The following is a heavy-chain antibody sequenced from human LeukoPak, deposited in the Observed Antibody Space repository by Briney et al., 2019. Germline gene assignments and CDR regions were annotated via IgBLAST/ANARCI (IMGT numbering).Heavy chain of an antibody. D-gene: IGHD2-2*01. CDR2: ISGSGGST. Sequence: GGSLRLSCAASGFTFSSYAMSWVRQAPGKGLEWVSAISGSGGSTYYADSVKGRFTTSRDNSKNTLYLQMNSLRAEDTAVYYCAKERLVVVVPAAVDYWGQGTLVTVSS. V-gene: IGHV3-23*01. CDR3: AKERLVVVVPAAVDY. CDR1: GFTFSSYA. J-gene: IGHJ4*02.